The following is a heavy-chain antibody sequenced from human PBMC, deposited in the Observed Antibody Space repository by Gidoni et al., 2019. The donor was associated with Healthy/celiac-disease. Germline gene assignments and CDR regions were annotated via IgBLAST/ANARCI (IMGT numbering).Heavy chain of an antibody. CDR2: ISSSSSYT. D-gene: IGHD3-22*01. J-gene: IGHJ6*02. CDR3: ARGYDSSGYYYHYYYGMDV. CDR1: GFPFSDYY. Sequence: QVQLVASGGGLVKPGGSLRLSCAASGFPFSDYYIRWIRQAPGKGLEWVSYISSSSSYTNYADSVKGRFTISRDNAKNSLYLQMNSLRAEDTAVYYCARGYDSSGYYYHYYYGMDVWGQGTTVTVSS. V-gene: IGHV3-11*06.